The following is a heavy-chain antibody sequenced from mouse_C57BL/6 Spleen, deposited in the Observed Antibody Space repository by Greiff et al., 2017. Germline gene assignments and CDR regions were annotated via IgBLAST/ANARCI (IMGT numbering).Heavy chain of an antibody. CDR3: GKGNFAWFAY. CDR2: IDPSDSYT. CDR1: GYTFTSYW. V-gene: IGHV1-59*01. Sequence: QVQLQQPGAELVRPGTSVKLSCKASGYTFTSYWLHWVKQRPGQGLEWIGVIDPSDSYTNYNQKFKGKATLTVDTTSSTAYMQLISLAAEDSAVYYCGKGNFAWFAYWGKGTLVTVSA. D-gene: IGHD2-1*01. J-gene: IGHJ3*01.